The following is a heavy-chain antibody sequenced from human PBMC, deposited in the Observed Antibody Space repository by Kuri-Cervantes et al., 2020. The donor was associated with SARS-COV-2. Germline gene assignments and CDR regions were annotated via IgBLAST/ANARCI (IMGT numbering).Heavy chain of an antibody. CDR3: ARRGLKARLYFDS. V-gene: IGHV4-34*01. Sequence: GSLRLSCAMYGESASGYFWSWFHQPPGKGLEWIGEVSQSGSTDYNPSLKSPVTMTLDTSMKHFSLNLSYVTAADTAVYYCARRGLKARLYFDSWGQGTLVTVSS. CDR1: GESASGYF. J-gene: IGHJ4*02. D-gene: IGHD3-10*01. CDR2: VSQSGST.